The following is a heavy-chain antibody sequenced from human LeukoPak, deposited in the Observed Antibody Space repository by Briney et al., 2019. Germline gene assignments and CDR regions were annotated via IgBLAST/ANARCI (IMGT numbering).Heavy chain of an antibody. D-gene: IGHD1-26*01. J-gene: IGHJ6*03. CDR3: AKNRGAGSHYHMNV. V-gene: IGHV3-23*01. CDR1: GFTFSTYT. Sequence: PGGSLRLSCVASGFTFSTYTINWVRQTLGKGLEWVSSISGSSYYIYYADSVKGRFTISRDNSKNTLYLQLNSLRVEDTAVYYCAKNRGAGSHYHMNVWGKGTTVTVSS. CDR2: ISGSSYYI.